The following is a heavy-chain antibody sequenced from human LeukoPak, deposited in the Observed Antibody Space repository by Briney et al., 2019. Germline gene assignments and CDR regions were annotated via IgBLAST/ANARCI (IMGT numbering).Heavy chain of an antibody. CDR1: GFTFSSYA. CDR3: AKTDSGSYSWFDP. Sequence: GGSLRLSCAASGFTFSSYAMSWVRQAPGKGLEWVSSIDASGGSTYYADSVKGRFTISRDNSKNTLYLQMNSLRAEDTAVYYCAKTDSGSYSWFDPWGQGTLVTVSS. V-gene: IGHV3-23*01. CDR2: IDASGGST. D-gene: IGHD1-26*01. J-gene: IGHJ5*02.